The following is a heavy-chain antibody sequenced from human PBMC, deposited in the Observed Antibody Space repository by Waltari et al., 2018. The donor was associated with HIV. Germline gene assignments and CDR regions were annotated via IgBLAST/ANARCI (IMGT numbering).Heavy chain of an antibody. V-gene: IGHV1-3*01. Sequence: QVQLVQSGAEVKKPGASVKGSCKASGYTFTDYTIHWVRQAPGQRPEWMGWIGAGDGNIKYSQKFKYRVTISGDTSASTAYMEVSSLRSEDTAVYYCAAQYHMGGFDYWGQGTLVTVSS. D-gene: IGHD2-2*01. CDR1: GYTFTDYT. CDR2: IGAGDGNI. CDR3: AAQYHMGGFDY. J-gene: IGHJ4*02.